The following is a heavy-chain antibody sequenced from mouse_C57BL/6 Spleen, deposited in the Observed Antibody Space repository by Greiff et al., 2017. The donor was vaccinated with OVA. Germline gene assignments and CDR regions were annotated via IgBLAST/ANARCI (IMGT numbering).Heavy chain of an antibody. J-gene: IGHJ2*01. CDR1: GYTFTDYE. D-gene: IGHD1-1*01. Sequence: QVQLQRSGAELVRPGASVTLSCKASGYTFTDYEMHWVKQTPVHGLEWIGAIDPETGGTAYNQKFKGKAILTADKSSSTAYMELRSLTSEDSAVYYCTSPVYYYGSSPYYFDYWGQGTTLTVSS. CDR2: IDPETGGT. CDR3: TSPVYYYGSSPYYFDY. V-gene: IGHV1-15*01.